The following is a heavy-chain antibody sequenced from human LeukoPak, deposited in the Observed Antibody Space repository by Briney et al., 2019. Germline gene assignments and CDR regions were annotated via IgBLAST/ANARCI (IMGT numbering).Heavy chain of an antibody. CDR3: ARRSGSSWSSFDY. J-gene: IGHJ4*02. CDR2: ISGFGGST. V-gene: IGHV3-23*01. CDR1: GFTFSNYA. D-gene: IGHD6-13*01. Sequence: GGSLRLSCAASGFTFSNYAMSWVRRASGKGFEWVSGISGFGGSTYYAPSVKGRLTISRDNFGNMLYLHLDSLRVEDTAIYYCARRSGSSWSSFDYWGQGALVTVSS.